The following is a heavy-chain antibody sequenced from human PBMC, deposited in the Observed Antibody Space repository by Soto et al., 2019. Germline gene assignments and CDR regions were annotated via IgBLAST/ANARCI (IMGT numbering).Heavy chain of an antibody. Sequence: ASVKVSCKASGYTFTSYDINWVRQATGQGLEWMGWLDPKNGKTIYAQKFQGRVTMTEDTSTGTAYMELSSLRSEDTAVYYCATGDYDFWSGHPRYAFDIWGQGTMVTVSS. V-gene: IGHV1-8*01. CDR1: GYTFTSYD. CDR2: LDPKNGKT. CDR3: ATGDYDFWSGHPRYAFDI. J-gene: IGHJ3*02. D-gene: IGHD3-3*01.